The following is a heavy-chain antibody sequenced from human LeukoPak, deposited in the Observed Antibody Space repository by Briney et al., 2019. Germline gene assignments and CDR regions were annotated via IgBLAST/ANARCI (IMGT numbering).Heavy chain of an antibody. CDR1: GGSISSYY. V-gene: IGHV4-4*09. Sequence: SETLSLTCTVSGGSISSYYWSWIRQPPGKGLEWIGYIYTSGSTNYNPSLKSRVTISVDTSKNQFSLKLSSVTAADTAVYYCAMRGYSYGNYFDYWGQGTLVTVSS. CDR3: AMRGYSYGNYFDY. CDR2: IYTSGST. D-gene: IGHD5-18*01. J-gene: IGHJ4*02.